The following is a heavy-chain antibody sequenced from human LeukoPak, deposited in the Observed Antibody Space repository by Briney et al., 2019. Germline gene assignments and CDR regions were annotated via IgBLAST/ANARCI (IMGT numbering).Heavy chain of an antibody. V-gene: IGHV3-21*01. Sequence: GGSLRPSWAASGFYLSSYSMNLVRQAPGKGQGWVSFISSSSSYIYYADSVKGRFTISRDNAKNSLYLQMNSLRAEDTAVYYCASGGAEGFDYWGQGTLVTVSS. CDR1: GFYLSSYS. CDR2: ISSSSSYI. J-gene: IGHJ4*02. CDR3: ASGGAEGFDY.